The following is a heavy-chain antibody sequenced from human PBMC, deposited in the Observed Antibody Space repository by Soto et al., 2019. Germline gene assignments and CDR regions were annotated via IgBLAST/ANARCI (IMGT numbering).Heavy chain of an antibody. V-gene: IGHV1-69*13. Sequence: SVKVSCKASGGTFSSYAISWVRQAPGQGLEWMGGIIPIFGTANYAQKFQGRVTITADESTSTAYMELSSLRSEDTAVYYCARVVWFLEFWIRDWGQGTXVTVSS. J-gene: IGHJ4*02. CDR1: GGTFSSYA. D-gene: IGHD3-3*01. CDR3: ARVVWFLEFWIRD. CDR2: IIPIFGTA.